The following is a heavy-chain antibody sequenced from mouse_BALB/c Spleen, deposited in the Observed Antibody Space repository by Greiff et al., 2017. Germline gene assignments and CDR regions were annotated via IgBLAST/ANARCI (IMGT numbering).Heavy chain of an antibody. CDR3: AREDDYYGMDY. CDR1: GFTFSSYA. V-gene: IGHV5-6-5*01. J-gene: IGHJ4*01. Sequence: DVKLVQSGGGLVKPGGSLKLSCAASGFTFSSYAMSWVRQTPEQRLEWVASISSGGSTYYPDSVKGRFTISRDNARNILYLQMSSLRSEDTAMYYCAREDDYYGMDYWGQGTSVTVSS. CDR2: ISSGGST.